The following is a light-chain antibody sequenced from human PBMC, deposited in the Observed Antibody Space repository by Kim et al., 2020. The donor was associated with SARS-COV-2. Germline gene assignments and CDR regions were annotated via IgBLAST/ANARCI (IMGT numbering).Light chain of an antibody. CDR1: QGISSY. J-gene: IGKJ4*01. Sequence: SSTGDRVTIVCRAGQGISSYLAWYQQNPGKAPKLLIYAASTLQRGVPSRFSGSGSGTDFTLTITCLQSEDFATYYCQQYYSYPLTFGGGTKVDIK. CDR2: AAS. CDR3: QQYYSYPLT. V-gene: IGKV1-8*01.